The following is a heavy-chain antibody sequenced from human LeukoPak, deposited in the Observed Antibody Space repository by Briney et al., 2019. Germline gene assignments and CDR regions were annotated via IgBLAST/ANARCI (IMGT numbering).Heavy chain of an antibody. Sequence: SETLSLTCGVSGGSISTYYWSWIRQPPGKGLEWIGNIYYSGSSYYNPSLKSRVTVSVDTAKNQFSLKLSSVTAADTAVYYCARQQYSTSSCDSWGRGTLVTVST. V-gene: IGHV4-59*01. CDR1: GGSISTYY. J-gene: IGHJ4*02. D-gene: IGHD6-6*01. CDR2: IYYSGSS. CDR3: ARQQYSTSSCDS.